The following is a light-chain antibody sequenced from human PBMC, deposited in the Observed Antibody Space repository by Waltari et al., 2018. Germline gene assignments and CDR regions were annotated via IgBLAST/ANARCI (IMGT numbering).Light chain of an antibody. V-gene: IGLV2-23*02. CDR1: SSDIGRYDI. Sequence: QSALTQPAAVSGSPGQSVTISCTGASSDIGRYDIVSWYQQHPGNAPKLVISDVSKRPSGVSDRFSGSKSGDTASLTISGLQFEDEDDYYCCSYAGNYVWVFGGGTRLTVL. CDR3: CSYAGNYVWV. CDR2: DVS. J-gene: IGLJ3*02.